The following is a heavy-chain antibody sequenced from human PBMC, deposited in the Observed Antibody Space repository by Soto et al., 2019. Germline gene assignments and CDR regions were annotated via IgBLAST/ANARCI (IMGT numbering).Heavy chain of an antibody. Sequence: LRLSCAASGFTFSRYGMHCVRQAPGKGREWVALIWNDGMRKVYVDSVKGRFTISRDNSKNTLELQMNSLRAEDTAVYYCARDDDYEANAFDYWGPGTLVTVSS. J-gene: IGHJ4*02. D-gene: IGHD3-22*01. V-gene: IGHV3-33*01. CDR2: IWNDGMRK. CDR3: ARDDDYEANAFDY. CDR1: GFTFSRYG.